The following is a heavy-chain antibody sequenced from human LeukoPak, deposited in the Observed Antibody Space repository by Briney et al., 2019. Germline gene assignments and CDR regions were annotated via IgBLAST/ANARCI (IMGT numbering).Heavy chain of an antibody. Sequence: SQTLSLTCAVSGGSISSGGYSWSWIRQPPGKGLEWIGYIYHSGSTYYNPSLKSRVTISVDRSKNQFSLKLSSVTAADTAVYYCARTLKAVAGTGFDYWGQGTLVTVSS. D-gene: IGHD6-19*01. CDR1: GGSISSGGYS. CDR3: ARTLKAVAGTGFDY. CDR2: IYHSGST. V-gene: IGHV4-30-2*01. J-gene: IGHJ4*02.